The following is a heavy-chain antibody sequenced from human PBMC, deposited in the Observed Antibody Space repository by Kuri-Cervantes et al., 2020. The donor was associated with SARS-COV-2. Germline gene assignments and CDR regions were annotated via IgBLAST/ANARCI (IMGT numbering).Heavy chain of an antibody. CDR2: IYYSGST. V-gene: IGHV4-34*01. Sequence: SETLSLTCAAYGGSFSGYYWSWIRQPPGKGPEWIGSIYYSGSTYYKPSLKSRVIISVDTSKNQFSLKLTSVTAADTAVYYCASQDYGDYGVDYWGQGTLVTVSS. CDR3: ASQDYGDYGVDY. J-gene: IGHJ4*02. D-gene: IGHD4-17*01. CDR1: GGSFSGYY.